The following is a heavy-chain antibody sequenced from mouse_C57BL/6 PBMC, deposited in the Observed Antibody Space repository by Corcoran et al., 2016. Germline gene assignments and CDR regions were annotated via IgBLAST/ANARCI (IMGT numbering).Heavy chain of an antibody. CDR1: GYTFTTYG. V-gene: IGHV9-3*01. D-gene: IGHD1-1*01. J-gene: IGHJ2*01. Sequence: QIQLVQSGPELKKPGETVKIYSKASGYTFTTYGMSWVKRAPGKGLKWMGWINTYSGVPTYADDFKGRLAFSLETSASTAYLQINNLKNEDTATYFCARKDYGSSHDYLGQGTTLTVSS. CDR2: INTYSGVP. CDR3: ARKDYGSSHDY.